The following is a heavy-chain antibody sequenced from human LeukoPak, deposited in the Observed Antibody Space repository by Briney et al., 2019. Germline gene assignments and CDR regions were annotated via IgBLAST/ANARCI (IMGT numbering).Heavy chain of an antibody. Sequence: GGSLRLTCAASGFTFSSNWLYWVRQAPGKGPAWVSRINSDGTTTTYADSVKGRFTISRDNARNTLYLQMNSLRAEDTAVYYCAKTRIITAYDALDIWGQGTVVSVSS. CDR2: INSDGTTT. CDR1: GFTFSSNW. CDR3: AKTRIITAYDALDI. V-gene: IGHV3-74*01. D-gene: IGHD3-10*01. J-gene: IGHJ3*02.